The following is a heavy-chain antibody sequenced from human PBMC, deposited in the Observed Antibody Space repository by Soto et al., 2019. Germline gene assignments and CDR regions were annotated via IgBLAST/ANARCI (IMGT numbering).Heavy chain of an antibody. J-gene: IGHJ6*02. Sequence: QVQLVQSGTEVKKPGSSVKVSCKASVGTFSSYAISWVRQAPGQGLEWMGGIIPIFGTANYALKFQGRVTITAEESTHTAYMELSSPTSEDTAIYYCAGERLGDPRYYGMDVWGQGTTVTVSS. V-gene: IGHV1-69*01. CDR2: IIPIFGTA. CDR3: AGERLGDPRYYGMDV. D-gene: IGHD3-16*01. CDR1: VGTFSSYA.